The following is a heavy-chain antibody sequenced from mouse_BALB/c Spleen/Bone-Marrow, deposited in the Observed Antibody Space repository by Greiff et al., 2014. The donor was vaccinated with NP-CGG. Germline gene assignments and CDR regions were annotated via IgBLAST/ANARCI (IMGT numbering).Heavy chain of an antibody. CDR1: GYSFTTYW. V-gene: IGHV1-61*01. CDR3: AREKVYYGISWFAY. CDR2: IHPSDSET. D-gene: IGHD2-1*01. J-gene: IGHJ3*01. Sequence: QVQLKDSGTEVVRPGASVKLSCKASGYSFTTYWMNWVKQRPGQGLEWIGMIHPSDSETRLNQKFKDKATLTVDRSSSTAYMQLNSPTSEDSAVYYCAREKVYYGISWFAYWGQGTLVTVSA.